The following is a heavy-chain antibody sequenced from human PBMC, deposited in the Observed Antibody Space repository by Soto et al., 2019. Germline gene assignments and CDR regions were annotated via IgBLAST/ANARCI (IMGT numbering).Heavy chain of an antibody. Sequence: SETLSLTCAVYGGSFSGYYWSWIRQPPGKGLEWIGEINHSGSTNYNPSLKSRVTISVDTSKNQFSLKLSSVTAADTAVYYCARSPSTVTTPYYFDYWGQGTLVTVSS. V-gene: IGHV4-34*01. CDR2: INHSGST. D-gene: IGHD4-17*01. CDR1: GGSFSGYY. J-gene: IGHJ4*02. CDR3: ARSPSTVTTPYYFDY.